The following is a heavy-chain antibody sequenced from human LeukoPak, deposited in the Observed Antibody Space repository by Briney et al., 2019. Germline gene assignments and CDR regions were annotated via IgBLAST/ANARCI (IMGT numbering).Heavy chain of an antibody. CDR3: AGPYDTSGHAFDY. V-gene: IGHV3-73*01. Sequence: GASLRLSCAASGFTFSGSAMHWVRQASGRGLEWIGRIRSKPNNYATAYAASVKGRFTISRDDSRNTAYLQMNSLKTEDSAVYYCAGPYDTSGHAFDYWGQGTLVTVSS. CDR2: IRSKPNNYAT. CDR1: GFTFSGSA. J-gene: IGHJ4*02. D-gene: IGHD3-22*01.